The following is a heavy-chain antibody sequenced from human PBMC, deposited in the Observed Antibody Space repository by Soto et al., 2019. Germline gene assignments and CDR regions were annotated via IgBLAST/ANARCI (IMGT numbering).Heavy chain of an antibody. V-gene: IGHV3-48*01. CDR2: ISVSSSTI. Sequence: EVQLVESGGGLVQPGGSLRLSCAASGFTFSSYSMNWVRQAPGKGLEWVSYISVSSSTIYYADSVKGRFTISRDNAKNSLYLQMNSLRAEDTAVYYCAREGAYDSGGYYSDFDYWGQGTLVTVSS. CDR3: AREGAYDSGGYYSDFDY. CDR1: GFTFSSYS. D-gene: IGHD3-22*01. J-gene: IGHJ4*02.